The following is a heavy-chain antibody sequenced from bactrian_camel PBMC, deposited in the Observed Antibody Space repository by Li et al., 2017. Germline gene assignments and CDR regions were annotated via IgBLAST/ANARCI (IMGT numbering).Heavy chain of an antibody. V-gene: IGHV3S53*01. CDR2: INERSRT. D-gene: IGHD4*01. J-gene: IGHJ4*01. CDR3: ARGINGYFLSLTESDYSV. CDR1: GDTWSIGR. Sequence: VQLVESGGGTVQAGGDLRLSCSASGDTWSIGRMAWFRQVPGKEREGIASINERSRTRYAGSVSGRFTIFRDDFKKTLYLQMNDLEPEDTAMYYCARGINGYFLSLTESDYSVWGQGTQVTVS.